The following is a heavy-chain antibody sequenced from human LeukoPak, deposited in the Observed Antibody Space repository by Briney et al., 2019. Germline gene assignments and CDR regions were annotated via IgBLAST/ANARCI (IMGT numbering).Heavy chain of an antibody. CDR3: ATYGDYASALFDY. CDR2: IYHSGST. J-gene: IGHJ4*02. V-gene: IGHV4-38-2*02. D-gene: IGHD4-17*01. Sequence: SETLSLTCTVSGYSISSGYYWGWIRQPPGKGLEWIGSIYHSGSTYYNPSLKSRVTISVDTSKNQFSLKLSSVTAADTAVYYCATYGDYASALFDYWGQGTLVTVSS. CDR1: GYSISSGYY.